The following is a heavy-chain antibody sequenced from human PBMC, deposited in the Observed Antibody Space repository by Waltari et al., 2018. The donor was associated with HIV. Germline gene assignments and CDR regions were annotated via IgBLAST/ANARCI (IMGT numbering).Heavy chain of an antibody. CDR1: GFTVRSNY. V-gene: IGHV3-53*01. D-gene: IGHD5-12*01. CDR2: IYSGGST. CDR3: ARDPEMATKWGY. J-gene: IGHJ4*02. Sequence: EVQLVESGGGLIQPGGSLRLSCAASGFTVRSNYMSWVRQAPGKGLEGVSVIYSGGSTYYADSVKGRFTISRDNSKNTLYLQMNSLRAEDTAVYYCARDPEMATKWGYWGQGTLVTVSS.